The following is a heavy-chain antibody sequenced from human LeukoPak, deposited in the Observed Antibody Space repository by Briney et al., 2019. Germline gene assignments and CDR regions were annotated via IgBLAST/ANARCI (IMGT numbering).Heavy chain of an antibody. Sequence: TGGSLRLSCAASGFIFSRHGMNWVRQAPGKGLEWVSGISPSGDITYYADSVKGRFTISRDNSKNTLYLQMNTLRAEDTAVYYCAKGWESSGWYGAKFDYWGQGTLVTVSS. J-gene: IGHJ4*02. CDR1: GFIFSRHG. CDR3: AKGWESSGWYGAKFDY. D-gene: IGHD6-19*01. CDR2: ISPSGDIT. V-gene: IGHV3-23*01.